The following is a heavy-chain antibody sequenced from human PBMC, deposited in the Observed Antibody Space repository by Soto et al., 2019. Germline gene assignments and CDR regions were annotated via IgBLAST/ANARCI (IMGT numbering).Heavy chain of an antibody. V-gene: IGHV4-39*07. CDR3: ARIPGSIAAAGNLNWFDP. CDR1: GGSISSSSYY. J-gene: IGHJ5*02. Sequence: SETLSLTCTVSGGSISSSSYYWGWIRQPPGKGLEWIGSIYYSGSTYYNPSLKGRVTISVDTSKNQFSLKLSSVTAADTAVYYCARIPGSIAAAGNLNWFDPWGQGTLVTVSS. D-gene: IGHD6-13*01. CDR2: IYYSGST.